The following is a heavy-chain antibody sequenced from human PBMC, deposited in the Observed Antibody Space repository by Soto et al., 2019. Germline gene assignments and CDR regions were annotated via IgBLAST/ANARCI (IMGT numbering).Heavy chain of an antibody. CDR3: ARDRPGAPYYYGMDV. D-gene: IGHD4-17*01. CDR1: GYTFTSYA. J-gene: IGHJ6*02. V-gene: IGHV7-4-1*01. CDR2: INTNTGNP. Sequence: ASVKVSCKASGYTFTSYAMNCVRQAPGQGLEWMGWINTNTGNPTYAQGFTGRFVFSLDASVSTAYLQICSLKAEDTAVYYCARDRPGAPYYYGMDVWGQGTTVTVSS.